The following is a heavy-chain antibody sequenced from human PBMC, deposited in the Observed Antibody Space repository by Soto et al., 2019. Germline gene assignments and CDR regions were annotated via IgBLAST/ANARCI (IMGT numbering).Heavy chain of an antibody. D-gene: IGHD2-2*01. Sequence: QVQLVESGGGVVQPGRSLRLSCAASGFTFSSYAMHWVRQAPGKGLEWVAVISYDGSNKYYADSVKGRFTISRDNSRNTGYREMNMLRAEDKAVYYCARDGIIVLVPAAYGMVDLGQLTTVTVS. CDR2: ISYDGSNK. V-gene: IGHV3-30*04. CDR1: GFTFSSYA. CDR3: ARDGIIVLVPAAYGMVD. J-gene: IGHJ6*02.